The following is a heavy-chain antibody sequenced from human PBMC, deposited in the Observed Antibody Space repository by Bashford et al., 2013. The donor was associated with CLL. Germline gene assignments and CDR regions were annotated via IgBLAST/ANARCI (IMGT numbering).Heavy chain of an antibody. Sequence: SETLSLTCTVSGVSISDYYWSWIRQSPGKGLEWIGCMYNNGGTEYNPSLKSRVAISGDRSKNQFSLNLRSVTASDTAVYFCARGLSTTTWVDYWGQGTLVTVSS. CDR3: ARGLSTTTWVDY. V-gene: IGHV4-4*09. CDR2: MYNNGGT. D-gene: IGHD3-16*02. CDR1: GVSISDYY. J-gene: IGHJ4*02.